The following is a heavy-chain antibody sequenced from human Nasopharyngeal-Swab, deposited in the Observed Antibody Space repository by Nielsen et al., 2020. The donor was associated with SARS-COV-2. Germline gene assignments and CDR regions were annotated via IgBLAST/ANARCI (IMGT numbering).Heavy chain of an antibody. CDR2: ISSDGRST. D-gene: IGHD2-21*01. J-gene: IGHJ4*02. CDR1: GFTFRGYA. V-gene: IGHV3-64*01. Sequence: GESLKISCAASGFTFRGYAMYWVRQAPGKGLEYVSLISSDGRSTYYANSMKGKFTVSRDNSKNTLYLQMGSLRAEDMAVYYCARERCGGDCYSDYWGQGTLVTVSS. CDR3: ARERCGGDCYSDY.